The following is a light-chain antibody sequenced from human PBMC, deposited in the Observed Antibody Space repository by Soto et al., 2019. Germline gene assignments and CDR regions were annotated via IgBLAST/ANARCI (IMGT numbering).Light chain of an antibody. CDR1: SSDVGGYNY. CDR2: EVS. CDR3: SSYTSSSTLGV. Sequence: QSALTQPASVSGSPGQSITISCTGTSSDVGGYNYVSWYQQHPGKAPKLMIYEVSNRPSGVSNRFSCSKSGNTASLTISGLQAEDEADYDCSSYTSSSTLGVFGTGTKVTVL. J-gene: IGLJ1*01. V-gene: IGLV2-14*01.